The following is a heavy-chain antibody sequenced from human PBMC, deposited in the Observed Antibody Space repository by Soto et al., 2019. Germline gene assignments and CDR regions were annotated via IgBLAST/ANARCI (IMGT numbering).Heavy chain of an antibody. J-gene: IGHJ5*01. CDR2: LSHTGNT. CDR1: GGSINSGGSF. V-gene: IGHV4-31*03. Sequence: QVQLQESGPGLVKPSQTLSLIYTVSGGSINSGGSFWTWIRQHPGRAPEWIGYLSHTGNTYYNPSLKSRVLMSVDRSKNLLSLRLSSVTAADTAVYYCARGLYEPNWFDSWGQGTLVTVSS. CDR3: ARGLYEPNWFDS. D-gene: IGHD3-22*01.